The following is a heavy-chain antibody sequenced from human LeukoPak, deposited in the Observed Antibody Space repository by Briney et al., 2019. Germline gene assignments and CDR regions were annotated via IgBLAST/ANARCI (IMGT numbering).Heavy chain of an antibody. CDR3: AKDASTVTLHADY. CDR2: LSYDGSNK. D-gene: IGHD4-17*01. Sequence: GGSLRLSCAGSGFTFSNYWMSWVRQAPGKGLEWVAVLSYDGSNKYYADSVKGRFTISRDNSKNTLYLQMNSLRVEDTAVYYCAKDASTVTLHADYWGQGTLVTVSS. J-gene: IGHJ4*02. V-gene: IGHV3-30*18. CDR1: GFTFSNYW.